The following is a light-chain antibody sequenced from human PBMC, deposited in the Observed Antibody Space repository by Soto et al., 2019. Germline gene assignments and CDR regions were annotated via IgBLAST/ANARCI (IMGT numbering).Light chain of an antibody. CDR2: AVS. CDR3: QQYNSFPLT. V-gene: IGKV1-5*01. CDR1: QSISSW. Sequence: DIQMTQSPSTLSAPVGDRVTITCRASQSISSWLAWYQQKPGTAPKRLIYAVSSLQSEVPSRFSGSGSVTEFTLTISSLQPDDSATYYCQQYNSFPLTFGPGTKVDIK. J-gene: IGKJ3*01.